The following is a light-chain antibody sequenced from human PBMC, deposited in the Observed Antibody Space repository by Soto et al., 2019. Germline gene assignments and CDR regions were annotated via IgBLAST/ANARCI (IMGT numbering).Light chain of an antibody. V-gene: IGKV3-11*01. CDR3: QQRSNWLFT. Sequence: EIVLTQSPATLSLSPGERATLSCRASQSVRSFLAWYQQKPGQAPRLLIYDASNRATGIPARFSGSGSGTDLTLTISSLEPEDFAVYYCQQRSNWLFTFGPGTKVDIK. CDR2: DAS. J-gene: IGKJ3*01. CDR1: QSVRSF.